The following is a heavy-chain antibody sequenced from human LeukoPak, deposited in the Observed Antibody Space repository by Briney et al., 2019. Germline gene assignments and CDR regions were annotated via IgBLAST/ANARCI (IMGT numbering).Heavy chain of an antibody. D-gene: IGHD2-15*01. V-gene: IGHV3-48*03. CDR1: GFFFSSYG. Sequence: PGGSLRLSCGASGFFFSSYGMNWVRQAPGKGLEWVAYISSAGRTIYYADSVKGRFTVSRDNAKNSLYLQMNSLRAEDTAVYYRTRPFYCSGGACYSGLGYWGQGTLVTVSS. J-gene: IGHJ4*02. CDR3: TRPFYCSGGACYSGLGY. CDR2: ISSAGRTI.